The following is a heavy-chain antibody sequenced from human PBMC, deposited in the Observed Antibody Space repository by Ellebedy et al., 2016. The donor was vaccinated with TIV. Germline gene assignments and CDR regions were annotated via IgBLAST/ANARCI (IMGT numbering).Heavy chain of an antibody. V-gene: IGHV3-23*01. J-gene: IGHJ4*02. CDR3: AKDSPPATVVWLGASGGIKRDY. D-gene: IGHD3-16*01. CDR1: GFTFSSYA. CDR2: ISGSGGST. Sequence: GGSLRLXCAASGFTFSSYAMSWVRQAPGKGLEWVSAISGSGGSTYYADSVKGRFTISRDNSKNTLYLQMNSLRAEDTAVYYCAKDSPPATVVWLGASGGIKRDYWGQGTLVTVSS.